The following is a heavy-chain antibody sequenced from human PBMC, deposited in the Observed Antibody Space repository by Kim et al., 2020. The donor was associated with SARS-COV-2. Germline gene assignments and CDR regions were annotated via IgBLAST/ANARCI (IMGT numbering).Heavy chain of an antibody. CDR3: ARNHLLWLQLNWFDP. CDR2: IYYSGST. V-gene: IGHV4-39*07. CDR1: GGSISSSSYY. D-gene: IGHD5-12*01. Sequence: SETLSLTCTVSGGSISSSSYYWGWIRQPPGKGLEWIGRIYYSGSTYYNPSLKSRVTISVDTSKNQFSLKLSSVTAAATAVYYCARNHLLWLQLNWFDPWGQGTLVSVSS. J-gene: IGHJ5*02.